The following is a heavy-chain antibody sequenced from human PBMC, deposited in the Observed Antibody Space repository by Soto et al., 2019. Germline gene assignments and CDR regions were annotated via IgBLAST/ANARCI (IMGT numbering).Heavy chain of an antibody. CDR3: AISVQPYDYDSRGYSNWFDP. CDR2: IIPIFGTA. CDR1: GGTFSSYA. D-gene: IGHD3-22*01. J-gene: IGHJ5*02. V-gene: IGHV1-69*01. Sequence: QVQLVQSGAEVKKPGSSVKVSCKASGGTFSSYAISWVRQAPGQGLAWMGGIIPIFGTANYAQKFQGRVTITADESTSTDYMELSSLRSEDTAVYYCAISVQPYDYDSRGYSNWFDPWGQGTLVTVSS.